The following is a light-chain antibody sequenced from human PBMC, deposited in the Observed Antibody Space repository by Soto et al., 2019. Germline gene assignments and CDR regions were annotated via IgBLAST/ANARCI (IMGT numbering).Light chain of an antibody. J-gene: IGKJ3*01. V-gene: IGKV3-11*01. Sequence: EIVLTQSPATLSLSPGERATLSCRASQSVSSYLAWYQQKPGQALRLLIYDASSRATGIPARFSGSGSGADFTLTISSLEPEDFAVYYCQQRSNWRFTFGPGTKVEIK. CDR1: QSVSSY. CDR3: QQRSNWRFT. CDR2: DAS.